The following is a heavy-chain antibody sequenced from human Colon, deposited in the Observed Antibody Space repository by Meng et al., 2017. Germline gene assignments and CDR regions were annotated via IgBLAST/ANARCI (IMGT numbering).Heavy chain of an antibody. Sequence: VRLVQSVAEVKKPGASVKVSGVESGNIFTNHHLHWVRQAPGQGPEWMGIITPSNGDKGYAQRFQGRVTMTSDTSTSTVYMELSGLRSEDTAMYYCTREGAASARFFDKWGQGTLVTVSS. CDR1: GNIFTNHH. D-gene: IGHD6-6*01. V-gene: IGHV1-46*01. J-gene: IGHJ4*02. CDR3: TREGAASARFFDK. CDR2: ITPSNGDK.